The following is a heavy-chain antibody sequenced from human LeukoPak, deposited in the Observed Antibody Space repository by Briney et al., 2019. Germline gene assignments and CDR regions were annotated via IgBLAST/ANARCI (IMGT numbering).Heavy chain of an antibody. Sequence: SETLSLTCAVYGGSFSGYYWSWIRQPPGKGLEWIGEINHSGSTNYNPSLKSRVTISVDTSKNQFSLKLSSVTAADTAVHYCARDTGPLDAFDIWGQGTMVTVSS. V-gene: IGHV4-34*01. CDR2: INHSGST. CDR3: ARDTGPLDAFDI. D-gene: IGHD1-14*01. CDR1: GGSFSGYY. J-gene: IGHJ3*02.